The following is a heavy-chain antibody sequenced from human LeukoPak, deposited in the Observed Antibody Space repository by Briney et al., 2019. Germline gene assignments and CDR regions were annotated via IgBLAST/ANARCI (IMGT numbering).Heavy chain of an antibody. V-gene: IGHV3-73*01. Sequence: GGSLRLSCAASGFTFSGSAMHWVRLASGKGLEWVGRIRSKANSYATAYAASVKGRFTTSRDDSKNTAYLQMNSLKTEDTAVYYCTRLGTPDAFDIWGQGTMVTVSS. CDR1: GFTFSGSA. CDR2: IRSKANSYAT. CDR3: TRLGTPDAFDI. J-gene: IGHJ3*02.